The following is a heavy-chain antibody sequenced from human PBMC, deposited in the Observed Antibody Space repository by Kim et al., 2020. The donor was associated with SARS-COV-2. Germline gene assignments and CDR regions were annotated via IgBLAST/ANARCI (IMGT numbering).Heavy chain of an antibody. CDR1: GFSFDDYG. CDR3: AKAIGVGTSAMDAFDI. Sequence: GGSLRLSCAASGFSFDDYGMHWVRQAPGKGLEWVSGISWNSGSMGYADSVKGRFTISRDNAKNSLYLQMNSLRAEDTALYYCAKAIGVGTSAMDAFDIWGQATVLTVSS. J-gene: IGHJ3*02. D-gene: IGHD3-3*01. CDR2: ISWNSGSM. V-gene: IGHV3-9*01.